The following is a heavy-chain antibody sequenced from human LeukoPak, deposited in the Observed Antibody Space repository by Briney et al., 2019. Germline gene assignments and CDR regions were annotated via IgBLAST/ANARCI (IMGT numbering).Heavy chain of an antibody. J-gene: IGHJ5*02. V-gene: IGHV3-21*01. Sequence: GGSLRLSCAASGFSFISYSMNWVHQAPGKGLEWVSSISSSSDYIYHADSVKGRFTISRDNPKKSLYLQMNSLRAEDTAVYYCARGATTTRFGRFDPWGQGTLVIVSS. D-gene: IGHD4-17*01. CDR2: ISSSSDYI. CDR3: ARGATTTRFGRFDP. CDR1: GFSFISYS.